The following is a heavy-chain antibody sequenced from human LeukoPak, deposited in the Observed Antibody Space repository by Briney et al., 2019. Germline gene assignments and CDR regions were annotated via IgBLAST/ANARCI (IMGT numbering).Heavy chain of an antibody. J-gene: IGHJ4*02. CDR2: IYPGDSDT. D-gene: IGHD4-17*01. CDR1: GYSFTSYW. CDR3: ARQIIDYGDYGDFDY. V-gene: IGHV5-51*01. Sequence: GESLKISCKGSGYSFTSYWIGWVRQMPGKGLEWMGIIYPGDSDTRYGPSFQGQVTISADKSISTTYLQWSSLKASDTAMYYCARQIIDYGDYGDFDYWGQGTLVTVSS.